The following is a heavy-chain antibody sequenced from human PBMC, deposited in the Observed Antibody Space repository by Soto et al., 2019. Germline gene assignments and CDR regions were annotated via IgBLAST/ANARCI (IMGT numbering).Heavy chain of an antibody. CDR2: ISGSGDNT. J-gene: IGHJ4*02. CDR1: GFTFSNYV. D-gene: IGHD2-15*01. Sequence: GGSLRLSCAASGFTFSNYVMSWFRQAPGKGLEWVSSISGSGDNTYYADSVKGRFTISRDNSKNTLFLQMNSLRAEDTAVYYCAREFTGYCRGGRCHPTIDAWGQGTMVTVS. V-gene: IGHV3-23*01. CDR3: AREFTGYCRGGRCHPTIDA.